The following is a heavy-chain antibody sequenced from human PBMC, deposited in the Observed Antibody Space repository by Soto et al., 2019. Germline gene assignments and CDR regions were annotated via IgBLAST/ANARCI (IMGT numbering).Heavy chain of an antibody. D-gene: IGHD4-17*01. CDR3: ARDVMTTVTILYHWYFDL. J-gene: IGHJ2*01. CDR1: RLTFSSYS. CDR2: ISSSSSTI. V-gene: IGHV3-48*01. Sequence: PGWSLRLSCSASRLTFSSYSMNWVRKKPGKGLEWVSYISSSSSTIYYADSVKGRFTISRDNAKNSLYLQMNSLRAEDTAVYYCARDVMTTVTILYHWYFDLWGRGTLVTVSS.